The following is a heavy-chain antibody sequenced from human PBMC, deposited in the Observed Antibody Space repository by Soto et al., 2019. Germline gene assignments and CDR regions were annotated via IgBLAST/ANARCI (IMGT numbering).Heavy chain of an antibody. CDR2: ISYSGST. J-gene: IGHJ6*02. V-gene: IGHV4-61*01. Sequence: QVQLQESGPGLVKPSETLSLTCTVSGGSVSSGNYFWSWIRQPPGKGLEWIGYISYSGSTNYNPPLKSRVTISVDTSKNQFSLKLSSVTDADTAVYYCARVPGNPYYNGMDVWGQGTTVTVSS. CDR3: ARVPGNPYYNGMDV. CDR1: GGSVSSGNYF.